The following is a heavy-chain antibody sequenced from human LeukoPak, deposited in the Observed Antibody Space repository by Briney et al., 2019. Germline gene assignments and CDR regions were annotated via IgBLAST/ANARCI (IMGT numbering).Heavy chain of an antibody. CDR3: ARGHLLGY. V-gene: IGHV4-34*01. Sequence: PSETLSLTCAVYGGSFSGYYWSWIRQPPGKGLEWIGEINHSGSTNYNPSLKSRVTISVDTSKNQFSLKLSSVTAADTAVYYCARGHLLGYWGQGTLVTVSS. J-gene: IGHJ4*02. CDR2: INHSGST. CDR1: GGSFSGYY. D-gene: IGHD3-16*01.